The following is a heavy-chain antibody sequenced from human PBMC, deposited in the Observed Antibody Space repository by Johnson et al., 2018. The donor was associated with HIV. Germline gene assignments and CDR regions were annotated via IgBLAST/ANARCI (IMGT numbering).Heavy chain of an antibody. Sequence: MLLVESGGGVVQPGRSLRLSCAASGFTVSSNYMTWVRQAPGTGLEWVSTIYSDGGTYHADSVRGRFTISRDSSKNTVYLQMNSLRVEDTAVYYCARVKGSTIFGGGRPHGSFDFWGQGTMVNGS. CDR2: IYSDGGT. CDR3: ARVKGSTIFGGGRPHGSFDF. J-gene: IGHJ3*01. CDR1: GFTVSSNY. V-gene: IGHV3-66*01. D-gene: IGHD3-3*01.